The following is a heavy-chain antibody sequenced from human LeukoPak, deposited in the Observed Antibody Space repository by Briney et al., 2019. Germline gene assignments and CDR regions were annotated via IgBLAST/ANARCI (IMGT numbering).Heavy chain of an antibody. CDR1: GFTFSSYG. CDR2: IRYDGSNK. CDR3: AKDPHAGSSGWWRTYYYYYMDV. J-gene: IGHJ6*03. Sequence: PGGSLRLSCAASGFTFSSYGMHWVRHAPGKWLEWVAFIRYDGSNKYYADSVKGRFTISRDNSKNTLYLQMNSLRAEDTAVYYCAKDPHAGSSGWWRTYYYYYMDVWGKGTTVTVSS. D-gene: IGHD6-19*01. V-gene: IGHV3-30*02.